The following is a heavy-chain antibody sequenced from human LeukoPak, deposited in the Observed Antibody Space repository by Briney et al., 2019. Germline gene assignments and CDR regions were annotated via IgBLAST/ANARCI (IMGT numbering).Heavy chain of an antibody. CDR3: AKDPGGPFDY. J-gene: IGHJ4*02. CDR1: GFTFSSYS. V-gene: IGHV3-48*01. Sequence: GGSLRLSFAASGFTFSSYSMMWVRQAPGKGLEWVSYISSSSSTIYYADSVKGRFTISRDNSKNTLYLQMNSLRAEDTAVYYCAKDPGGPFDYWSQGTLVTVSS. CDR2: ISSSSSTI. D-gene: IGHD1-1*01.